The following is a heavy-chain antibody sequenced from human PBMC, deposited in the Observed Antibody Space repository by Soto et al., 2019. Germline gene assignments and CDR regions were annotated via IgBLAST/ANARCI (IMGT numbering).Heavy chain of an antibody. CDR3: ARGGYYDRSGARNYHYYGMNV. CDR1: GYTFSSNA. J-gene: IGHJ6*02. CDR2: ISPYSDET. D-gene: IGHD3-22*01. V-gene: IGHV1-18*01. Sequence: QAQLVQSGAEVKKPGASVRVSCKTTGYTFSSNAISRVRQAPGPGLEWLGWISPYSDETQYAQKTQGRVFMTIDRSARTAYLDLRSLRSDDTAVYYCARGGYYDRSGARNYHYYGMNVWGQGTTVTVSS.